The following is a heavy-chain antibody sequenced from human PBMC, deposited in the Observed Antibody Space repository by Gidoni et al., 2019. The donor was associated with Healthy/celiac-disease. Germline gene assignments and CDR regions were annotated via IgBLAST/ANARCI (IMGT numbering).Heavy chain of an antibody. J-gene: IGHJ6*03. D-gene: IGHD2-2*01. CDR1: GFTFDDYG. Sequence: EVQLVESGGGVVRPGGSLRLSCAASGFTFDDYGMSWVRQAPGKGLEWVSGINWNGGSTGYADSVKGRFTISRDNAKNSLYLQMNSLRAEDTALYYCARNGGDIVVVPAAMPAGYYYYYYMDVWGKGTTVTVSS. CDR2: INWNGGST. CDR3: ARNGGDIVVVPAAMPAGYYYYYYMDV. V-gene: IGHV3-20*04.